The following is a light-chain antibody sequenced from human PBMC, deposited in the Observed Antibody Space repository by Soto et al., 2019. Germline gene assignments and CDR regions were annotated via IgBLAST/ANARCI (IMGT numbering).Light chain of an antibody. CDR2: SAS. CDR3: QQYESSRT. CDR1: QSVSNTF. Sequence: EIVLTQSPGTLSLSPGEGATLSCRASQSVSNTFFAWYQQKPGQAPRPLIYSASRRAIGVPDRFSGSGSGTEFTLTISRLEPEDFAVYYCQQYESSRTFGQGTKLEMK. J-gene: IGKJ1*01. V-gene: IGKV3-20*01.